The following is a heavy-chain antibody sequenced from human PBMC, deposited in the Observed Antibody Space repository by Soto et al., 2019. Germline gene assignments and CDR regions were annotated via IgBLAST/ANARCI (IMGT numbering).Heavy chain of an antibody. D-gene: IGHD1-20*01. V-gene: IGHV1-3*01. CDR1: GYTFTSYA. CDR2: INAGNGNT. Sequence: ASVKVSCKASGYTFTSYAMHWVRQAPGQRLEWMGWINAGNGNTKYSQKFQGRVTITRDTSASTAYMELSSLRSEDTAVYYCARVYPEPEYNCISYGMDVWGQGTTVTVSS. CDR3: ARVYPEPEYNCISYGMDV. J-gene: IGHJ6*02.